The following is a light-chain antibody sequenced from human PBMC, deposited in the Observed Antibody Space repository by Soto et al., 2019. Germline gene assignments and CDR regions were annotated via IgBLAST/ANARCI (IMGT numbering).Light chain of an antibody. CDR2: EVS. Sequence: QSALTQSPSASGSPGQSVTISCTGTSSDVGNYEDVSWYQQHPGKAPKLMIYEVSKRPSGVPDRFSGSKSGNTASLTVSGLQVEDEDDYYCSSYAGSNLWVFGGGTKLTVL. CDR3: SSYAGSNLWV. V-gene: IGLV2-8*01. CDR1: SSDVGNYED. J-gene: IGLJ3*02.